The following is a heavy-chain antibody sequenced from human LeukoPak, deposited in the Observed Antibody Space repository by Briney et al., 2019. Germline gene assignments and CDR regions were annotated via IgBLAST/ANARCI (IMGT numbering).Heavy chain of an antibody. J-gene: IGHJ5*02. Sequence: TSETLSLTCTVSGGSISSYYWSWIRQPPGKGLEWIGYIYYSGSTNYNPSLKSRVTISVDTSKNQFSLKLSSVTAADTAVYYCASSKGYYYDSSGYLPFDPWGQGTLVTVSS. CDR3: ASSKGYYYDSSGYLPFDP. CDR1: GGSISSYY. CDR2: IYYSGST. D-gene: IGHD3-22*01. V-gene: IGHV4-59*01.